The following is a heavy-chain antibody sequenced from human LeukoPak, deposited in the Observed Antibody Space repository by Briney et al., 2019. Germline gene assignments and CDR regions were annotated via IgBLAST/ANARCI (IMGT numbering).Heavy chain of an antibody. CDR1: GYTLTELS. J-gene: IGHJ4*02. V-gene: IGHV1-24*01. CDR3: ATLEYYYDSSGYSPWDY. CDR2: FDPEDGET. Sequence: ASVKVSCKVSGYTLTELSMHWVRQAPGKGLEWMGGFDPEDGETIYAQKFQGRVTMTEDTSTDTAYMELGSLRSEDTAVYYCATLEYYYDSSGYSPWDYWGQGTLVTVSS. D-gene: IGHD3-22*01.